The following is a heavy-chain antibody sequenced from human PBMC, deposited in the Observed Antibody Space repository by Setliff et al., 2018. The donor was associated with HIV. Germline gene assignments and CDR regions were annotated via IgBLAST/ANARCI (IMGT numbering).Heavy chain of an antibody. CDR3: ARDGYSSSWYVISGSFDY. CDR1: GGSISSSSYY. Sequence: ASETLSLTCIVSGGSISSSSYYWGWIRQPPGKGLEWIGTVYYSGSTYYNPSLKSRVTISVDTSENQFSLKPSSVTAADTAVYYCARDGYSSSWYVISGSFDYWGQGILVTVSS. V-gene: IGHV4-39*07. J-gene: IGHJ4*02. D-gene: IGHD6-13*01. CDR2: VYYSGST.